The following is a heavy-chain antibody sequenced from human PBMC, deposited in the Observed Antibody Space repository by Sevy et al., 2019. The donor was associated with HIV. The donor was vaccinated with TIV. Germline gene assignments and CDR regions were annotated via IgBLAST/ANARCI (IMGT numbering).Heavy chain of an antibody. J-gene: IGHJ4*02. Sequence: GGSLRLSCAASGFTFHNFAMHWVRQAPGKGLEYVSLISNNGGSTYYANSVKGRFTISRDNSKNFLYLQMGSLIAEDMAVYYCARAPLVGVPFFDYWGQGALVTVSS. CDR2: ISNNGGST. CDR3: ARAPLVGVPFFDY. D-gene: IGHD1-26*01. CDR1: GFTFHNFA. V-gene: IGHV3-64*01.